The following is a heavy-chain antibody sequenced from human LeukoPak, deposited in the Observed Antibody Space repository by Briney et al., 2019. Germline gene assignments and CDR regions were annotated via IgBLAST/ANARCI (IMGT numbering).Heavy chain of an antibody. V-gene: IGHV4-34*01. D-gene: IGHD3-22*01. Sequence: SETLSLTCAVYGGSFSGYYWSWIRQPPGKGLEWIGEINHSGSTNYNPSLKSRVTISVDTSKNQFSLKLSSVTAADTAVYYCARVSYYDSSGYYSLDYWGQGTLVTVSS. CDR3: ARVSYYDSSGYYSLDY. CDR1: GGSFSGYY. CDR2: INHSGST. J-gene: IGHJ4*02.